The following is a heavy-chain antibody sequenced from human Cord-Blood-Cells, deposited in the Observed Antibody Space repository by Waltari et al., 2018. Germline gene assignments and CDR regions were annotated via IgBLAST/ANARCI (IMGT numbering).Heavy chain of an antibody. J-gene: IGHJ1*01. Sequence: QVQLVESGGGVVQPGRSLRLSCAASGFTFSSYGMLWVRQAPGKGLEWVAVISYDGSNKYYADSVKGRFTISRDNSKNTLYLQMNSLRAEDTAVYYCAKGRDSSSSYFQHWGQGTLVTVSS. V-gene: IGHV3-30*18. CDR3: AKGRDSSSSYFQH. D-gene: IGHD6-6*01. CDR2: ISYDGSNK. CDR1: GFTFSSYG.